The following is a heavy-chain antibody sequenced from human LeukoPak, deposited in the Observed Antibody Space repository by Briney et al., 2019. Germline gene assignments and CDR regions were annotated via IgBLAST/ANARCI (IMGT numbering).Heavy chain of an antibody. CDR3: ARGGLGLGELSLSYFDY. CDR1: GYTFTGYY. Sequence: GASVKVSCKASGYTFTGYYMHWVRQAPGQGLEWMGWINPNSGGTNYAQKFQGRVTMTRDTSISTAYMELSRLRSEDTAVYYCARGGLGLGELSLSYFDYWGQGTLVTVSS. D-gene: IGHD3-16*02. CDR2: INPNSGGT. V-gene: IGHV1-2*02. J-gene: IGHJ4*02.